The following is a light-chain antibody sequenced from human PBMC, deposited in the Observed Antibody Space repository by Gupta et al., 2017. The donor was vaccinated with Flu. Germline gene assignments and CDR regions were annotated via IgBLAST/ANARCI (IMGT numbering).Light chain of an antibody. CDR1: SLRSYY. V-gene: IGLV3-19*01. J-gene: IGLJ2*01. CDR2: GKN. Sequence: SSELTQDPDVSVALGQTVRITCQGDSLRSYYASWYQQKPGQAPVLVIYGKNNRPSGIPDRFSGSSSGNTASLTITGAQAEDEADYYCNSRDSSGNHHVVFGGGTKLNVL. CDR3: NSRDSSGNHHVV.